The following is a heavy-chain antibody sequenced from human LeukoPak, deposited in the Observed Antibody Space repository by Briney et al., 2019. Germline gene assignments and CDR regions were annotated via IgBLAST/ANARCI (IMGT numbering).Heavy chain of an antibody. V-gene: IGHV3-23*01. CDR3: AKVRPREYYDSSGYYRFDY. CDR2: ISGSGGST. D-gene: IGHD3-22*01. CDR1: GFTFSSYA. J-gene: IGHJ4*02. Sequence: GGSLRLSCAASGFTFSSYAMSWVRQAPGKGLEWVSAISGSGGSTYYADSVKGRFTISRDNSKNTLYLQVNSLRAEDTAVYYCAKVRPREYYDSSGYYRFDYWGQGTLVTVSS.